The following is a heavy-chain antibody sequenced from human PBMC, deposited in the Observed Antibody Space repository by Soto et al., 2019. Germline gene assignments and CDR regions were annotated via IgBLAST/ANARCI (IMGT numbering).Heavy chain of an antibody. D-gene: IGHD3-10*01. Sequence: GGSLRLSCAASGFTFSSYGMHWVRQAPGKGLEWVAVISYDGSNKYYADSVKGRFTISRDNSKNTLYLQMNSLRAEDTAVYYCAKDDYYGSGSPANCYYYYGMDVWGQGTTVTVSS. CDR3: AKDDYYGSGSPANCYYYYGMDV. V-gene: IGHV3-30*18. CDR2: ISYDGSNK. J-gene: IGHJ6*02. CDR1: GFTFSSYG.